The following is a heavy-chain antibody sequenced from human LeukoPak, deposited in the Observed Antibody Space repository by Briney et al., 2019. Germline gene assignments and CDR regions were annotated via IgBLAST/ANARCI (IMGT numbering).Heavy chain of an antibody. CDR3: ARRYFDWFLGAGGSLDI. D-gene: IGHD3-9*01. CDR2: IKQDGSEK. J-gene: IGHJ3*02. CDR1: GFTFRGYW. Sequence: GGSLRLSCAGSGFTFRGYWMHWVRQAPGKGLEWVANIKQDGSEKYYVDSVKGRFTISRDNANDSVYLQMNSRRAEDTAVYYCARRYFDWFLGAGGSLDIWGQGTMVTVSS. V-gene: IGHV3-7*01.